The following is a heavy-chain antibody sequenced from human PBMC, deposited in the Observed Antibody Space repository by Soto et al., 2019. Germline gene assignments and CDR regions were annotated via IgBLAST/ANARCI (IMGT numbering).Heavy chain of an antibody. CDR1: GYTFTSYA. Sequence: ASVKVSCKASGYTFTSYAMHWVRQAPGQRLEWMGWINAGNGNTKYSQKFQGRVTITRDTSASTAYMELSSLRSEDTAVYYCARALSLRKYDSSGYSDFDYWGQGTLVTVSS. CDR3: ARALSLRKYDSSGYSDFDY. J-gene: IGHJ4*02. D-gene: IGHD3-22*01. V-gene: IGHV1-3*01. CDR2: INAGNGNT.